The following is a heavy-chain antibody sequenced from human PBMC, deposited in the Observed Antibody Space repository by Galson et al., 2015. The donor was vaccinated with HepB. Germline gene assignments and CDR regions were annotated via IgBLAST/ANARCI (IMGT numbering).Heavy chain of an antibody. CDR1: GFTFSNAW. J-gene: IGHJ5*02. CDR3: TTESRGWSGPFDP. CDR2: IKSKTDGGTT. Sequence: SLRLSCAASGFTFSNAWMSWVRQAPGKGLEWVGRIKSKTDGGTTDYAAPVKGRFTISRDDSKNTLYLQMNSLKTEDTAVYYCTTESRGWSGPFDPWGQGTLVTVSS. D-gene: IGHD6-19*01. V-gene: IGHV3-15*01.